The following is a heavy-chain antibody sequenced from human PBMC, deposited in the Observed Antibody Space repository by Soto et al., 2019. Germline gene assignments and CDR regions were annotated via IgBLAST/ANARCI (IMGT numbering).Heavy chain of an antibody. D-gene: IGHD5-12*01. CDR2: IYYSGST. CDR1: GYSISSGYY. V-gene: IGHV4-38-2*02. J-gene: IGHJ4*02. Sequence: PSETLSLTCAVSGYSISSGYYWGWLRQPPGKGLEWIGYIYYSGSTYYNPSLKSRVTISVDTSKNQFSLKLSSVTAADTAVYYCAREEEATTYFDYWGQGTLVTVSS. CDR3: AREEEATTYFDY.